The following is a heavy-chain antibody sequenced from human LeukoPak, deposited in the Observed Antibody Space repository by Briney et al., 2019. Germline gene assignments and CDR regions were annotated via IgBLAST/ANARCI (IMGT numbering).Heavy chain of an antibody. D-gene: IGHD3-22*01. CDR2: ISSSSYI. Sequence: PEGSLRLSCAASGFTFSSYSMNWVRQAPGKGLEWVSSISSSSYIYYADSVRGRFTISRDNARNSLYLQMNSLRAEDTAVYYCARPGYDTSGYHYYYYGMDVWDQGTTVTVSS. CDR1: GFTFSSYS. V-gene: IGHV3-21*04. J-gene: IGHJ6*02. CDR3: ARPGYDTSGYHYYYYGMDV.